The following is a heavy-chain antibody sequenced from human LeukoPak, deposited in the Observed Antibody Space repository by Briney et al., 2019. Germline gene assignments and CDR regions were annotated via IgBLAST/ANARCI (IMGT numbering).Heavy chain of an antibody. J-gene: IGHJ3*02. Sequence: GGSLRLSCAASKFSFSSYAMSWVRQAPGKGLEWVSAISGGGGNTYYADSVKGRFTISRDNSKNTLYLQMNSLRAEDTAVYYCGKNRYSGSLSPFDIWGQGTMVTVSS. CDR2: ISGGGGNT. V-gene: IGHV3-23*01. CDR1: KFSFSSYA. CDR3: GKNRYSGSLSPFDI. D-gene: IGHD1-26*01.